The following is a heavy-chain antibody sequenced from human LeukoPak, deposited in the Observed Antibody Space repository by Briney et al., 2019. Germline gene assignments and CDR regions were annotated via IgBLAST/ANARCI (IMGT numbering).Heavy chain of an antibody. J-gene: IGHJ2*01. CDR2: IYDGGFT. Sequence: GGSLRLSCAASGFTVTSNYMAWVRQAPGKGLEWVSVIYDGGFTYYADSVKGRFTISRDNSKNTLYLQMSSLRAEDTAVYYCARVMGRLIWTWYFDLWGRGTPVTVSS. CDR3: ARVMGRLIWTWYFDL. D-gene: IGHD1-1*01. V-gene: IGHV3-66*01. CDR1: GFTVTSNY.